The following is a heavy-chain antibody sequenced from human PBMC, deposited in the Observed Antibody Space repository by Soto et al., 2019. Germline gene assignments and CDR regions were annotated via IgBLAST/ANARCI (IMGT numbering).Heavy chain of an antibody. D-gene: IGHD6-6*01. Sequence: GGSLRLSCAASGFTFSNAWMSWFRQAPGKGLEWVGRIKSKTDGGTTDYAAPVKGRFTISRDDSKNTLYLQMNSLKTEDTAVYYCTTDYSSSGDYGMDVWGQGTTVTVSS. CDR2: IKSKTDGGTT. V-gene: IGHV3-15*01. J-gene: IGHJ6*02. CDR1: GFTFSNAW. CDR3: TTDYSSSGDYGMDV.